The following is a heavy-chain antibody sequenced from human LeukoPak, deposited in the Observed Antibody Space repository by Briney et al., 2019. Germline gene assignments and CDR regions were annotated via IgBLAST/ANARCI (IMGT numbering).Heavy chain of an antibody. J-gene: IGHJ3*02. Sequence: SETLSLTCAVSGGSNSSGGYSWSWIRQPPGKGLEWIGYIYHSGSTYYNPSLKSRVTISVDRSKNQFSLKLSSVTAADTAVYYCARRGLMTTVTPNAFDIWGQGTMVTVSS. V-gene: IGHV4-30-2*02. D-gene: IGHD4-17*01. CDR1: GGSNSSGGYS. CDR3: ARRGLMTTVTPNAFDI. CDR2: IYHSGST.